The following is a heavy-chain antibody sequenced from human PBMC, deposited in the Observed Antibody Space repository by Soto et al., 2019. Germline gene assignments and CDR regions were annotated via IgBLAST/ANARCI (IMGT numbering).Heavy chain of an antibody. J-gene: IGHJ4*02. Sequence: ASVKVSCKASEYTFTSYTMHWVRQAPGQRLEWMGWINGGNGNTKYSQKFQGRVTITRDTSASTAYMELSSLRSDDTAVYYCARELQGLYYFDYWGQGTLVTVSA. CDR2: INGGNGNT. D-gene: IGHD4-4*01. CDR1: EYTFTSYT. CDR3: ARELQGLYYFDY. V-gene: IGHV1-3*01.